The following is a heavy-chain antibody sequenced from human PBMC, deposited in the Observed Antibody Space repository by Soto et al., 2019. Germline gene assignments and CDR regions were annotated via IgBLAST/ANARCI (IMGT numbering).Heavy chain of an antibody. CDR1: GGSISSGGYY. CDR3: ARDGIAARPGDYNCFDP. CDR2: IYYSGST. V-gene: IGHV4-31*03. Sequence: TLSLPCTVSGGSISSGGYYWSWIRQHPGKGLERIGYIYYSGSTYYNPSLKSRVTISVDTSKNQFSLKLSSVTAADTAVYYCARDGIAARPGDYNCFDPWGHGTLVAVSS. J-gene: IGHJ5*02. D-gene: IGHD6-6*01.